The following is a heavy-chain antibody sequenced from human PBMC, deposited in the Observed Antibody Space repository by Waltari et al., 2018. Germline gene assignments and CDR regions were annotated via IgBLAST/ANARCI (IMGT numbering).Heavy chain of an antibody. Sequence: EVQLVESGGGLIQPGGSLRLSCEVSGFTVSNSYLGWFRQAPGKGLEWVSVIYSGGDTYDADAVRGRFTISRDNSKNTLYLQMNSLRVEDTALYYCATWTGGSLGAFDNWGQGTMVTVSS. D-gene: IGHD7-27*01. CDR2: IYSGGDT. J-gene: IGHJ3*02. V-gene: IGHV3-53*01. CDR3: ATWTGGSLGAFDN. CDR1: GFTVSNSY.